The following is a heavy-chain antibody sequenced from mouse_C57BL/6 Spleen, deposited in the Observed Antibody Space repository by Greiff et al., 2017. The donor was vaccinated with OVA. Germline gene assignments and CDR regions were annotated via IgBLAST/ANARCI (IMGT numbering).Heavy chain of an antibody. CDR1: GYTFTSYW. J-gene: IGHJ3*01. V-gene: IGHV1-55*01. CDR2: IYPGSGST. Sequence: QVQLQQPGAELVKPGASVKMSCKASGYTFTSYWITWVKQRPGQGLEWIGDIYPGSGSTNYNEKFKSKATLTVDTSSSTAYMQLSSLTSEDSAVYYWAGDWRDSSGPAWFAYWGQGTLVTVSA. CDR3: AGDWRDSSGPAWFAY. D-gene: IGHD3-2*02.